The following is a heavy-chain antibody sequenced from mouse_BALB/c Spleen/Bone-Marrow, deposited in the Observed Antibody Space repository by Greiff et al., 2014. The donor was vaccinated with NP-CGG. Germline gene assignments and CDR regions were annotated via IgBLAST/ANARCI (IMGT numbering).Heavy chain of an antibody. J-gene: IGHJ1*01. Sequence: EVMLVESGAELVKPGASVKLSCTASGFNIKDTYMHWVKQRPEQGLEWIGRIDPANGNTKYDPKFQGEATITADTSSNTAYLQLSSLTSEDTAVYYCASYRYAWYFDVWGAGTTVTVSS. CDR2: IDPANGNT. CDR1: GFNIKDTY. CDR3: ASYRYAWYFDV. V-gene: IGHV14-3*02. D-gene: IGHD2-14*01.